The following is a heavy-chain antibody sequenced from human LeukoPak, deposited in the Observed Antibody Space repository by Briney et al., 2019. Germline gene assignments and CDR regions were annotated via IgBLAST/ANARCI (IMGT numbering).Heavy chain of an antibody. V-gene: IGHV1-18*01. D-gene: IGHD4-11*01. CDR3: ARVLHSNYYLYYYYYMDV. CDR1: GYTFTSYG. J-gene: IGHJ6*03. CDR2: ISAYNGNT. Sequence: ASVKVSCKASGYTFTSYGISWVRQAPGQGLEWMGWISAYNGNTNYAQKLQGRVTMTTDTSTSTAYMELRSLRSDDTAVYYCARVLHSNYYLYYYYYMDVWGKGTTVTVSS.